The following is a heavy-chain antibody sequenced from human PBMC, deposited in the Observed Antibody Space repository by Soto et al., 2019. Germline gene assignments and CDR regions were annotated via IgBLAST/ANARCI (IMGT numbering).Heavy chain of an antibody. CDR1: GFTFSSYA. D-gene: IGHD6-19*01. V-gene: IGHV3-23*01. CDR2: ISGSGGST. Sequence: WGSLRLSCAASGFTFSSYAMSWVRQAPGKGLEWVSAISGSGGSTYYADSVKGRFTISRDNSKNTLYLQMNSLRAEDTAVYYCAKVPGIAVAGPKGVDYWGQGTLVTVSS. J-gene: IGHJ4*02. CDR3: AKVPGIAVAGPKGVDY.